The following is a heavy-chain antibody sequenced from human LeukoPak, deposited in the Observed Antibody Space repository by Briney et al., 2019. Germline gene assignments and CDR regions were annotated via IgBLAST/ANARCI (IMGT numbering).Heavy chain of an antibody. D-gene: IGHD3-22*01. CDR1: GGSISNYY. CDR2: ISHSGST. J-gene: IGHJ4*02. CDR3: ARVTGYMIEDYFDY. V-gene: IGHV4-59*01. Sequence: SETLSLTCTVSGGSISNYYWNWIRQFPGKGLEWIGYISHSGSTNYSPSLESRVTISVDPSKNQFSLRLRSVTAADTAVYYCARVTGYMIEDYFDYWGQGTLVTVSS.